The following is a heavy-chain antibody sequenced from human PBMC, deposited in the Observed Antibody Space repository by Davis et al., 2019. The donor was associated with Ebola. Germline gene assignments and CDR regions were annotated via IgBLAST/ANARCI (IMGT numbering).Heavy chain of an antibody. CDR3: ARGSGYSYGYVYYYYGMDV. CDR1: GGSFSGYY. V-gene: IGHV4-34*01. D-gene: IGHD5-18*01. Sequence: MPSETLSLTCAVYGGSFSGYYWSWIRQPPGKGLEWIGEINHSGSTNYNPSLKSRVTTSVDTSKNQFSLKLSSVTAADTAVYYCARGSGYSYGYVYYYYGMDVWGKGTTVTVSS. CDR2: INHSGST. J-gene: IGHJ6*04.